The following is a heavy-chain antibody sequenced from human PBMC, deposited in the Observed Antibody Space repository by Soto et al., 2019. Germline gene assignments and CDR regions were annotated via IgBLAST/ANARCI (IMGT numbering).Heavy chain of an antibody. CDR1: GDSINSYY. J-gene: IGHJ3*02. CDR2: CNKSGTP. Sequence: QVQLQESGQGLVKPSETLSFPCTVSGDSINSYYWSWIRQPPGKGLARIAYCNKSGTPNYNPSLKSRVTIAVDTSKNQFSLKLSSVTAADTAVYYCARTYDNSGPNSGGYAFDIWGQGTMLTVSS. CDR3: ARTYDNSGPNSGGYAFDI. V-gene: IGHV4-59*01. D-gene: IGHD3-22*01.